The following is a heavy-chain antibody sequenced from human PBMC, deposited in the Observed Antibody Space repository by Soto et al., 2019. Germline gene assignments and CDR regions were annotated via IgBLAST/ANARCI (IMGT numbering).Heavy chain of an antibody. CDR1: SDTITSYY. CDR2: IYTSGTT. D-gene: IGHD2-21*01. V-gene: IGHV4-4*07. Sequence: SETLSLTCTVSSDTITSYYWNWIRQPAGKGLEWIGRIYTSGTTNYNPSLKSRVTMSVDTSKNQFSLKLNSVTAADTAVYYCARGIGVINFDYWGQGTLVTAPQ. J-gene: IGHJ4*02. CDR3: ARGIGVINFDY.